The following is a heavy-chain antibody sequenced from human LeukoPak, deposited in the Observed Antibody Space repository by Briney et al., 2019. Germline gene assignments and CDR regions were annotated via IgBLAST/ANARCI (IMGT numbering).Heavy chain of an antibody. V-gene: IGHV4-59*01. D-gene: IGHD2-2*03. CDR2: IYYSGST. J-gene: IGHJ2*01. CDR1: GGSISSYY. Sequence: SETLSLTCTVSGGSISSYYWSWIRQPPGKGLEWIGYIYYSGSTNYNPSLKSRVTISVDTSKNQFSLKLSSVTAADTAVYYCARVAGRDGYCSSTSCYHYWYFDLWGRGTLVTVSS. CDR3: ARVAGRDGYCSSTSCYHYWYFDL.